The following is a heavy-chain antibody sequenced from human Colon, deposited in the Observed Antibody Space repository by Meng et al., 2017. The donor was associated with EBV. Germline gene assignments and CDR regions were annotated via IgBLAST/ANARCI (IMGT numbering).Heavy chain of an antibody. CDR2: IYHSGST. J-gene: IGHJ4*02. CDR1: GGSISSVYW. Sequence: HVHLQGSRPGRVKPSETLSLPGAVSGGSISSVYWWTWVRQSPGKGLEWIGEIYHSGSTNYNPSLKSRVTISVDKSKNQFSLKLTSVTAADTAVYYCARGGYYSFDYWGQRTLVTVSS. V-gene: IGHV4-4*02. D-gene: IGHD5-18*01. CDR3: ARGGYYSFDY.